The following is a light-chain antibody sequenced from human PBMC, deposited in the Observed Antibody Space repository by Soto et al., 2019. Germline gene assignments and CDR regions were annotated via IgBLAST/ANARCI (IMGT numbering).Light chain of an antibody. J-gene: IGKJ4*01. CDR3: QHYGSSPGLT. Sequence: EIVLTQSPCTLSLSPGERATLFSRASQRVTGSSIAWHQQKPVQAPRLLIYGASSRATGIPDRFSASGSGTDFTLTISRLEPEDSAVYYCQHYGSSPGLTFGGGTKVDI. CDR2: GAS. V-gene: IGKV3-20*01. CDR1: QRVTGSS.